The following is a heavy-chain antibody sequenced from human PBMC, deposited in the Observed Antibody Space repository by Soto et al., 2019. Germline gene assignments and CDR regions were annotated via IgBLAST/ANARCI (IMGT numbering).Heavy chain of an antibody. J-gene: IGHJ6*02. V-gene: IGHV5-51*01. D-gene: IGHD6-13*01. CDR2: IYPGDSDT. CDR1: GYSFTSYW. CDR3: ARHIRGSSRDHPSQYAGMDV. Sequence: GKSLKISCKGSGYSFTSYWIGWVRQMPGIGLEWMGIIYPGDSDTRYSPSFQGQVTISADKSISAAYLQWSSLKASDTAMYYCARHIRGSSRDHPSQYAGMDVWGQGTTVTVSS.